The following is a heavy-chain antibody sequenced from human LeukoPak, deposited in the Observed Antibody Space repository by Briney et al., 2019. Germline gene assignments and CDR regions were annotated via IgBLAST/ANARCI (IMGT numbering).Heavy chain of an antibody. CDR3: AKDIGSGWPLHY. D-gene: IGHD6-19*01. V-gene: IGHV3-43*02. CDR2: MNGDRITT. J-gene: IGHJ4*02. CDR1: GFTFENYA. Sequence: PGGSLRLSCAASGFTFENYAIHWVRQAPGKGLEWVSLMNGDRITTYYADSVKGRFTISRDNSKNSVYLQMNSLRSEDTGLYYCAKDIGSGWPLHYWGQGTLVTVSS.